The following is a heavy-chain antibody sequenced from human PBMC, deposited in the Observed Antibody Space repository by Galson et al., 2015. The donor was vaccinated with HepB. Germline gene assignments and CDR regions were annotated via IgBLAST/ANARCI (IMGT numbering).Heavy chain of an antibody. J-gene: IGHJ6*03. CDR2: IWYDGSNK. CDR3: ARDPLWFRELLSTHYYYYYMDV. CDR1: GFTFSSYG. D-gene: IGHD3-10*01. Sequence: SLRLSCAASGFTFSSYGMHWVRQAPGKGLEWVAVIWYDGSNKYYADSVKGRFTISRDNSKNTLYLQMNSLRAEDTAVYYCARDPLWFRELLSTHYYYYYMDVWGKGTTVTVSS. V-gene: IGHV3-33*01.